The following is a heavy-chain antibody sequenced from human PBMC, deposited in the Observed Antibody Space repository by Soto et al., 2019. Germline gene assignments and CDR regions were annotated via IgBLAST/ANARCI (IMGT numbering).Heavy chain of an antibody. V-gene: IGHV4-4*02. J-gene: IGHJ5*02. Sequence: SETLSLTCGVSGGTVRSPDWWTWVRRPPGKGLEWIGEIFQSGSTNYTPSLESRVTISVDKSKNQFSLTLTSVTAADTAVYFCARGRGRYSSGWSWFDPWGQGILVTVSS. CDR2: IFQSGST. CDR3: ARGRGRYSSGWSWFDP. CDR1: GGTVRSPDW. D-gene: IGHD6-19*01.